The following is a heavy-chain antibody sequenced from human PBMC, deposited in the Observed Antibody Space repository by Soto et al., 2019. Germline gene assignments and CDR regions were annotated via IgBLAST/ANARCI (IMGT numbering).Heavy chain of an antibody. CDR1: GFTFDDYA. Sequence: LRLSCAASGFTFDDYAMHWVRQAPGKGLEWVSGISWSSVIIGYADSVKGRFTISRDNAKNSLYLQMNSLRAEDTALYYCAKDRSDILTGYDYWGQGTLVTVSS. CDR2: ISWSSVII. V-gene: IGHV3-9*01. CDR3: AKDRSDILTGYDY. J-gene: IGHJ4*02. D-gene: IGHD3-9*01.